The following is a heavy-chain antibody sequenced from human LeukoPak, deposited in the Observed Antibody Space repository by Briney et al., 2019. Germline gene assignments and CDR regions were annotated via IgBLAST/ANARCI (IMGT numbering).Heavy chain of an antibody. J-gene: IGHJ4*02. CDR1: GFTFSSYG. V-gene: IGHV3-30*18. Sequence: GGSLRLSCAASGFTFSSYGMHWVRQAPGKGLEWVAVISYDGSNKYYADSVKGRFTISRDNSKNTLYLQMNSLRAEDTAVYYCAKDSSLYYYGSGVREYYFDYWGQGTLVTVSS. CDR3: AKDSSLYYYGSGVREYYFDY. CDR2: ISYDGSNK. D-gene: IGHD3-10*01.